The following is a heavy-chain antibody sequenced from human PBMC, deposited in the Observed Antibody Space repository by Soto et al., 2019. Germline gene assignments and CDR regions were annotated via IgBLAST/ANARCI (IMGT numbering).Heavy chain of an antibody. CDR1: GYSFAGYW. CDR3: ARQIYDSDTGPNFQYYFDS. V-gene: IGHV5-10-1*01. Sequence: GKSLKISCKGSGYSFAGYWITWVRQKPGKGLEWMGRIDPSDSQTYYSPSFRGHVTISVTKSITTVFLQWSSLRASDTAMYYCARQIYDSDTGPNFQYYFDSWGQGTPVTVSS. D-gene: IGHD3-22*01. CDR2: IDPSDSQT. J-gene: IGHJ4*02.